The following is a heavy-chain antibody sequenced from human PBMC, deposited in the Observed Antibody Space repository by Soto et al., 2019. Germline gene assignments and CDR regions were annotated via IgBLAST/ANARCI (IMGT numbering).Heavy chain of an antibody. Sequence: PSETLSLTCTVSGGSISSYYWSWIRQPPGKGLEWIGYIYYSGSTNYNPSLKSRVTISVDTSKNQFSLKLSSVTAADTAVYYCARDVGIAAADYYFDYWGPGTLVTVSS. CDR1: GGSISSYY. D-gene: IGHD6-13*01. J-gene: IGHJ4*02. CDR3: ARDVGIAAADYYFDY. CDR2: IYYSGST. V-gene: IGHV4-59*01.